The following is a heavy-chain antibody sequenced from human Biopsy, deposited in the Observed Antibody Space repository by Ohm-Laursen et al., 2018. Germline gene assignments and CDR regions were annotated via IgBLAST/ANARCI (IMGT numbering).Heavy chain of an antibody. CDR2: ISSSSNFI. J-gene: IGHJ6*02. V-gene: IGHV3-21*01. CDR1: GFTFSSYW. D-gene: IGHD2-2*01. CDR3: ARVLLPAAAVHYGMDV. Sequence: SLRLSCAASGFTFSSYWMHWVRQAPGKGLEWVSSISSSSNFIYYGDSVKGRFTISRDNAKNSLYLQMNSLRAGDTAVYYCARVLLPAAAVHYGMDVWGQGTTVTVSS.